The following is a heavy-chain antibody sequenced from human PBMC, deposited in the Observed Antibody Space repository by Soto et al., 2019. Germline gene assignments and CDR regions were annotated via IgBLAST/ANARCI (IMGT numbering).Heavy chain of an antibody. CDR1: GYTFTSYG. CDR2: ISAYNGNT. Sequence: ASVKVSCKASGYTFTSYGISWVRQAPGQGLEWMGWISAYNGNTNYAQKLQGRVTMTTDTSTSTAYMELRSLRSDDTAVYYCASSGYSYGYGDLKDAFDIWGQGTMVTVSS. CDR3: ASSGYSYGYGDLKDAFDI. V-gene: IGHV1-18*01. D-gene: IGHD5-18*01. J-gene: IGHJ3*02.